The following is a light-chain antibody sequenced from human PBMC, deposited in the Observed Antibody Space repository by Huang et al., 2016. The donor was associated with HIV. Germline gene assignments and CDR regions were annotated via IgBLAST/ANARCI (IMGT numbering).Light chain of an antibody. CDR3: QQYNNWLLS. J-gene: IGKJ4*01. CDR1: RSVSSN. V-gene: IGKV3-15*01. Sequence: IVMTQSPATLSVSPGERVTVSCRANRSVSSNLAWYQQRPGQAPRRRIYGSSTRAPGIPARFSGSGSGTDFSLTISSLQSEDFALYYCQQYNNWLLSFGGGTRVDI. CDR2: GSS.